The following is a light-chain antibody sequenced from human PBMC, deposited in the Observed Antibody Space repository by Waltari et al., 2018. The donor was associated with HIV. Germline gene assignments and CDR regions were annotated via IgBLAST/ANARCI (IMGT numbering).Light chain of an antibody. Sequence: QSVLTQPPSVSDAPGQRVIISCSGGRSHMENYGLHWYQLLPGKAPRLLIYNDDRLASGVSDRFSASKSGTSASLAISGLQSEDEADYFCASWDDGLNAYVFGTGTKITVL. J-gene: IGLJ1*01. CDR3: ASWDDGLNAYV. V-gene: IGLV1-36*01. CDR1: RSHMENYG. CDR2: NDD.